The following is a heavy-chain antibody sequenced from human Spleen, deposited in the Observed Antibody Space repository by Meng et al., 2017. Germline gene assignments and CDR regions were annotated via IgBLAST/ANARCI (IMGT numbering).Heavy chain of an antibody. J-gene: IGHJ4*02. CDR2: INPNSGDK. V-gene: IGHV1-2*06. CDR1: GYSFTAYY. CDR3: VRDENISLGKLFGDY. Sequence: ASVKVSCKPSGYSFTAYYIHWVRQAPGQGLEWLGHINPNSGDKLYAQKFQGRVSMTGDTSISTAYVELSSLRSDDTAVYYCVRDENISLGKLFGDYWGQGTRVT. D-gene: IGHD2-21*01.